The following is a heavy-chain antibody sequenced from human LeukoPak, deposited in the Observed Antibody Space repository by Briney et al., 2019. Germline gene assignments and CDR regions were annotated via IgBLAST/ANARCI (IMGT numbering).Heavy chain of an antibody. J-gene: IGHJ6*02. V-gene: IGHV4-61*01. D-gene: IGHD3-22*01. CDR1: GGSVSSGSYY. CDR2: IYYSGST. Sequence: SETLSLTCTVSGGSVSSGSYYWSWIRQPPGKGLEWIGYIYYSGSTNYNPSLKSRVTISVDTSKNQFSLKLSSVTAADTAVYYCARAVVYYDSSGYYHYYGMDVWGQGTTVTVSS. CDR3: ARAVVYYDSSGYYHYYGMDV.